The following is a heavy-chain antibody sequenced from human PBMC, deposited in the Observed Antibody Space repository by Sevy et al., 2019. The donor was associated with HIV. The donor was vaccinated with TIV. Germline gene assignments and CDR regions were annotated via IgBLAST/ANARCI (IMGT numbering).Heavy chain of an antibody. CDR1: GFSFDSYG. CDR3: AKGGGGHYDPDEIAYYFYYYNMDV. Sequence: GGSLRLSCAVSGFSFDSYGMTWVRQAPGKGLEWVSAISGSGTRTYYADSVKGRFIISRDNSKNTLDLQMNSLRAEERASYYWAKGGGGHYDPDEIAYYFYYYNMDVWGKGTTVTVSS. J-gene: IGHJ6*03. CDR2: ISGSGTRT. D-gene: IGHD3-22*01. V-gene: IGHV3-23*01.